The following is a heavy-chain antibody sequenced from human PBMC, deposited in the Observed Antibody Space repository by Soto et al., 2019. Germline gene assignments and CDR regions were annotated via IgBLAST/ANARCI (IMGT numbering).Heavy chain of an antibody. D-gene: IGHD4-4*01. V-gene: IGHV3-74*01. CDR1: GFTFTNYW. CDR3: ARGIQYRYGMDV. J-gene: IGHJ6*01. Sequence: VQLVESGGTLVQPEGSLRLSCAAAGFTFTNYWMHWVRQAPGKGLVWVSRINGDGSNAFYADSVKGRFTISRDNAKNTVYLQMNSLRAEDTAIYYCARGIQYRYGMDVW. CDR2: INGDGSNA.